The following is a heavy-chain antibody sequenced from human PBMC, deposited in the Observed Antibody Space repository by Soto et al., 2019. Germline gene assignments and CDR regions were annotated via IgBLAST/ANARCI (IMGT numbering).Heavy chain of an antibody. Sequence: QVQLVQSGAEVKKPGSSVKVSCKASGGTFSSYAISWVRQAPGQGLEWMGGIIPIFGTADYAQKFQGRVTITAAESTSTGTLQLSSLGSEDTAVYYCASHYASSGDYYRGLDYWGQGTLVTVSS. V-gene: IGHV1-69*12. CDR2: IIPIFGTA. J-gene: IGHJ4*02. CDR1: GGTFSSYA. CDR3: ASHYASSGDYYRGLDY. D-gene: IGHD3-22*01.